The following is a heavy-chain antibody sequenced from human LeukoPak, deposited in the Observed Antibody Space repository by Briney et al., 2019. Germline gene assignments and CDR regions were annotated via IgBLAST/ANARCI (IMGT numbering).Heavy chain of an antibody. D-gene: IGHD4-23*01. V-gene: IGHV3-48*03. CDR3: ARCPRWAHFDY. CDR2: ICSSGRAI. J-gene: IGHJ4*02. CDR1: GFTFSSYE. Sequence: SGGSLRLSCAGSGFTFSSYEMNWASQAPGKGLEWVSYICSSGRAIYYADSVKGRFTVSRDNAKNSLYLQMNSLRAEDTAVYYCARCPRWAHFDYWGQGTLVTVSS.